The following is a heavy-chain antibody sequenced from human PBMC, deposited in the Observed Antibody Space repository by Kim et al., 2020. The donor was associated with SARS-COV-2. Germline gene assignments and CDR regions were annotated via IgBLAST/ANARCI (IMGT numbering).Heavy chain of an antibody. D-gene: IGHD3-10*01. V-gene: IGHV4-31*02. CDR3: ARDRSGSFDY. Sequence: GSTYSNPSLKSRVTISVDTSKNQCSLKLSSVTAADTAVYYCARDRSGSFDYWGQGTLVTVSS. J-gene: IGHJ4*02. CDR2: GST.